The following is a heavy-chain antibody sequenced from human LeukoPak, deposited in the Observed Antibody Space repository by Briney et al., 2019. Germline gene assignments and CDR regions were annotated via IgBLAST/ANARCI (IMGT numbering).Heavy chain of an antibody. V-gene: IGHV4-34*01. CDR2: INHSGST. Sequence: SETLSLTCAVYGGSFSGYYWSWILQPPGKGLEWIGEINHSGSTNYNPSLKSRVTISVDTSKNQFSLKLSSVTAADTAVYYCARGATMLPRRGRNWFDPWGQGTLVTVSS. D-gene: IGHD2-2*01. CDR3: ARGATMLPRRGRNWFDP. J-gene: IGHJ5*02. CDR1: GGSFSGYY.